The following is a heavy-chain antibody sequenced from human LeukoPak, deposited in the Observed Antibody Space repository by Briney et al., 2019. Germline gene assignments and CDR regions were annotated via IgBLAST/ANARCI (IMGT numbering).Heavy chain of an antibody. CDR2: IGRKAKSYAT. V-gene: IGHV3-73*01. J-gene: IGHJ4*02. D-gene: IGHD4-17*01. Sequence: FTFXXXAXXXVRXASXKGXXXXVRIGRKAKSYATAYAASGKGRFTRARDDSKNKAYLQMNSLKTEDTAVYYCTRRGYGDYDGYWGQGTLVTVSS. CDR3: TRRGYGDYDGY. CDR1: FTFXXXA.